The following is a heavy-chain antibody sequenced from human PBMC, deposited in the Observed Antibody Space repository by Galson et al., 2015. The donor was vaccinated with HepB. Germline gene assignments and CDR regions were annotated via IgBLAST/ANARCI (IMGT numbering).Heavy chain of an antibody. CDR3: ATFLRYFDWPTIDY. CDR2: IYYSGSS. CDR1: GGSVSSGSYY. V-gene: IGHV4-61*01. J-gene: IGHJ4*02. Sequence: SETLSLTCTVSGGSVSSGSYYWSWIRQPPGKGLEWIGYIYYSGSSNHNPSLKSRVTISVDTSKNQFSLKLSSVTAADTAVYYCATFLRYFDWPTIDYWGQGTLVTVSS. D-gene: IGHD3-9*01.